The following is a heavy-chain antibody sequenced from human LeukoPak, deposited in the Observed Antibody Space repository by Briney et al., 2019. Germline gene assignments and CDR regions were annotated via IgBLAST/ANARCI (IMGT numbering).Heavy chain of an antibody. CDR1: GFTFSSYA. D-gene: IGHD3-9*01. CDR2: IKSETDGATV. CDR3: ATYIGYNNA. V-gene: IGHV3-15*01. J-gene: IGHJ5*02. Sequence: GGSLRLSCAASGFTFSSYAMSWVRQTPGKGLDWVGRIKSETDGATVEYGAPVKGRFTISRDDSKNTLYLQMSSLKTEDTAVYYCATYIGYNNAWGQGTLVTVSS.